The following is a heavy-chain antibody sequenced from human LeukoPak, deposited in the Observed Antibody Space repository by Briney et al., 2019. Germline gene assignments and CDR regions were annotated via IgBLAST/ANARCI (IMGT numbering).Heavy chain of an antibody. J-gene: IGHJ4*02. CDR1: GYSISSGYY. D-gene: IGHD6-13*01. CDR2: IYHSGST. Sequence: SETLSLTCTVSGYSISSGYYWGWIRQPPGKGLEWIGSIYHSGSTYYNPSLKSRVTISVDTSKNQFSLKLSSVTAADTAVYYCARDNRAAALDYWGQGTLVTVSS. CDR3: ARDNRAAALDY. V-gene: IGHV4-38-2*02.